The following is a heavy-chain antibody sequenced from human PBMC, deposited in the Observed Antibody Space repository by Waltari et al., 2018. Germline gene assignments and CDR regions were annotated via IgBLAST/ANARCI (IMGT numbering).Heavy chain of an antibody. J-gene: IGHJ3*02. CDR3: TTSTEIVVVTVDAFDI. Sequence: EVQLVESGGGLVKPGGSLRLSCAASGFTFSNAWMSWVRQAPGKGLEWVGRIKSKTDGGTTDYAAPVKGRFTISRDDSKNTLYLQMNSLKTEDTAVYYCTTSTEIVVVTVDAFDIWGQGTMVTVSS. CDR2: IKSKTDGGTT. V-gene: IGHV3-15*01. D-gene: IGHD2-21*02. CDR1: GFTFSNAW.